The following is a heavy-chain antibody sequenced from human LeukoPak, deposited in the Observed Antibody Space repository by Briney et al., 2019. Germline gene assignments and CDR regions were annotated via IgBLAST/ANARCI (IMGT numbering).Heavy chain of an antibody. CDR2: ISGSGGST. CDR3: AKPPALYNWNDRSDY. CDR1: GFTFSSYA. D-gene: IGHD1-1*01. Sequence: RPGGSLRLSCAASGFTFSSYAMRWVRQAPGKGLEWVSAISGSGGSTYYADSVKGRFTISRDNSKNTLYLQMNSLRAEDTAVYYCAKPPALYNWNDRSDYWGQGTLVTVSS. J-gene: IGHJ4*02. V-gene: IGHV3-23*01.